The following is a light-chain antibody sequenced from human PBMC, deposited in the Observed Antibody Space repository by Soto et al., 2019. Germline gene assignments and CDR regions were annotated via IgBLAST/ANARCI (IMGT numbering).Light chain of an antibody. CDR2: DAS. CDR1: QTVRNNY. J-gene: IGKJ4*01. V-gene: IGKV3-20*01. CDR3: QQFSSYPLT. Sequence: EFALTQSPGTLSLSPGERATLSCRASQTVRNNYLAWYQQKPGQAPRLLIYDASSRATGIPDRFSGGGSGTDFTLTISRLEPEDFAVYYCQQFSSYPLTFGGGPKVDIK.